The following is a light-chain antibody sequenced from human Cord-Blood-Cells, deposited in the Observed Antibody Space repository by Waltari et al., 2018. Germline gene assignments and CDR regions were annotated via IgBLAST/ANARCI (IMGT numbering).Light chain of an antibody. V-gene: IGLV2-8*01. CDR3: SSYAGSNNLV. Sequence: QSVLTQPPSASGSPGQSVTISCTGTSSDVGGYNYVSWYQQHPGKAPKLMIYEVSKRPSVVPDHCSGSKSGNTASLTVSGLQAEDEADYYCSSYAGSNNLVFGGGTKLTVL. CDR1: SSDVGGYNY. J-gene: IGLJ2*01. CDR2: EVS.